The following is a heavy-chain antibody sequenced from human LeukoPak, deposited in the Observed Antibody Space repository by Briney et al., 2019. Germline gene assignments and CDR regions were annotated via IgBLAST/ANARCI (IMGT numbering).Heavy chain of an antibody. Sequence: GASVKVSCKASGYTFTSYDINWVRQATGQGLEWMGWMNPNSGNTGYAQKFQGRVTITRNTSISTAYMELSSLRSEDTAVYYCARSTTVTVGYYYYYYMDAWGKGTTVTVSS. CDR3: ARSTTVTVGYYYYYYMDA. V-gene: IGHV1-8*03. CDR1: GYTFTSYD. D-gene: IGHD4-17*01. J-gene: IGHJ6*03. CDR2: MNPNSGNT.